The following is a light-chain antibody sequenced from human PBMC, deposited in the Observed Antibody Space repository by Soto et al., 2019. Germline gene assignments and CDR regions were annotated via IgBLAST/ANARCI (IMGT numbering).Light chain of an antibody. Sequence: DIVMTQSPLSLPVTPGEPAPISCRSSQSLLHSDGYDYLDWYLQKPGQSPQLLIQLGSMRASGVPDRFSGSASGTEFTLKISRVEAEDVGIYYCMQVLQTPVTFGPGTKVDI. J-gene: IGKJ3*01. CDR2: LGS. CDR3: MQVLQTPVT. V-gene: IGKV2-28*01. CDR1: QSLLHSDGYDY.